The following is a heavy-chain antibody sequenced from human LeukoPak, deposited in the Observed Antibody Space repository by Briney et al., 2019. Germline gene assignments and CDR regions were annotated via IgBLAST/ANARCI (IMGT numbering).Heavy chain of an antibody. J-gene: IGHJ1*01. CDR3: ARGRYSSR. D-gene: IGHD6-13*01. CDR1: GGSISSYY. CDR2: IYYSGST. V-gene: IGHV4-59*12. Sequence: SETLSLTCTVSGGSISSYYWSWIRQPPGKGLEWIGYIYYSGSTNYNPSLKSRVTISVDTSKNQFSLKLSSVTAADTAVYYCARGRYSSRWGQGTLVTVSS.